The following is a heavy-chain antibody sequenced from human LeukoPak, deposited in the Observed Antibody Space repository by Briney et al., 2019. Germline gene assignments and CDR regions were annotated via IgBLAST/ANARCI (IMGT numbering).Heavy chain of an antibody. V-gene: IGHV3-74*01. CDR1: GFTFSSYE. CDR2: INSDGSST. CDR3: AKDGYDYYYYYMDV. J-gene: IGHJ6*03. D-gene: IGHD1-1*01. Sequence: PGGSLRLSCAASGFTFSSYEMNWVRQAPGKGLVWVSRINSDGSSTSYADSVKGRFTISRDNSKNTLYLQMNILRAEDMAVYYCAKDGYDYYYYYMDVWGKGTTVTVSS.